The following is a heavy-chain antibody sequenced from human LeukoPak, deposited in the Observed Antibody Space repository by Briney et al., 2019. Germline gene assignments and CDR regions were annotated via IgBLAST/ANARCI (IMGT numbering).Heavy chain of an antibody. Sequence: GGSLRLSCAASGFTFSSYRMHWVRQAPEKGLVWVSRIDSGGSSTTYADSVKGRFTISRDNAKNTLYLQMNSLRAEDTAVYYCGRGVVPYFGGQGTLVTVSS. D-gene: IGHD2-2*01. V-gene: IGHV3-74*01. CDR2: IDSGGSST. CDR3: GRGVVPYF. CDR1: GFTFSSYR. J-gene: IGHJ4*02.